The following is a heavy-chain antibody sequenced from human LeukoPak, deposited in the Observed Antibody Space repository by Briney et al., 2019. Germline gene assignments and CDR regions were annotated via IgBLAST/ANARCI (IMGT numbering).Heavy chain of an antibody. CDR3: AKSLAGYSYGLDAFDI. D-gene: IGHD5-18*01. CDR2: VSGSGGST. Sequence: PGGSLRLSCAASVFTFSSYAMSWVRQAPGKGLEWVSAVSGSGGSTYYADSVKGRFTISRDNSKNTLYLQMNSLRAEDTAVYYCAKSLAGYSYGLDAFDIWGQGTMVTVSS. J-gene: IGHJ3*02. V-gene: IGHV3-23*01. CDR1: VFTFSSYA.